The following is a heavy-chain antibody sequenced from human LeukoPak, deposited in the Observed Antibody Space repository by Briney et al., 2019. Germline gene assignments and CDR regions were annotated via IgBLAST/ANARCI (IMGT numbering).Heavy chain of an antibody. V-gene: IGHV4-34*01. CDR2: INHSGST. CDR3: ARVRYYYGSGSYFFDY. D-gene: IGHD3-10*01. Sequence: SETLSLTCAVYGGSFSGYYWSWIRQPPGKGLEWIGEINHSGSTNYNPSLKRRVTISVDTSKNQFSLKLSSVTAADTAVYYCARVRYYYGSGSYFFDYWGQGTLVTVSS. CDR1: GGSFSGYY. J-gene: IGHJ4*02.